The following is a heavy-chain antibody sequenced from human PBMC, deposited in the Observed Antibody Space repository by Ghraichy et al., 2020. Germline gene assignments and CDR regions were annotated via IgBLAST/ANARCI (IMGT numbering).Heavy chain of an antibody. J-gene: IGHJ4*02. CDR3: ARSTHSSADY. D-gene: IGHD3-22*01. CDR2: INQDGSDK. V-gene: IGHV3-7*04. CDR1: GFTLRDHW. Sequence: GGSLRLSCVASGFTLRDHWMSWVRQAPGKGLEWVAHINQDGSDKLYVDSVKGRFTISKDSAENSLSLQIDSLRAEDTAVYYCARSTHSSADYWGQGSLVTVSS.